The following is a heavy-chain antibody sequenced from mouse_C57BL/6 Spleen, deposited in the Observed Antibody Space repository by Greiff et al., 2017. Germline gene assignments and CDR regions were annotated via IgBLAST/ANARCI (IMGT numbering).Heavy chain of an antibody. J-gene: IGHJ4*01. V-gene: IGHV1-62-3*01. Sequence: QVQLQQPGAELVKPGASVKLSCKASGYTFTSYWMPWVKQRPGRGLEWIGSIDPDSGGTKYNEKFKSKASLTVDKPSSTAYMQLSSLTSEDSAVYYCARDGGYDMDYWGQGASVTGSS. CDR3: ARDGGYDMDY. CDR1: GYTFTSYW. D-gene: IGHD1-2*01. CDR2: IDPDSGGT.